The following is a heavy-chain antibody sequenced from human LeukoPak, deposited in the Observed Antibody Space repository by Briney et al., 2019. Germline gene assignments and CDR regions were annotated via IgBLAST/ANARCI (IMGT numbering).Heavy chain of an antibody. V-gene: IGHV4-39*01. CDR1: GGSISSSSYY. D-gene: IGHD3-10*01. Sequence: SETLSLACTVSGGSISSSSYYWGWIRQPPGKGLEWIGSIYYSGSTYYNPSLKSRVTISVDTSKNQFSLKLSSVTAADTAVYYCARHKNYYGSEFDYWGQGTLVTVSS. J-gene: IGHJ4*02. CDR3: ARHKNYYGSEFDY. CDR2: IYYSGST.